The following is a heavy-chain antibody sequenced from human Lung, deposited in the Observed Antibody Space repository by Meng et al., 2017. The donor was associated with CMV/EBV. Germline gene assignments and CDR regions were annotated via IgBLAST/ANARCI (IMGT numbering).Heavy chain of an antibody. CDR1: RNTFSSYT. CDR3: AVYCGTTSCYDGYGMDV. D-gene: IGHD2-2*01. J-gene: IGHJ6*02. V-gene: IGHV1-69*10. CDR2: IIPIFAIA. Sequence: SXXVSXKASRNTFSSYTLTWVRQAPGQGLEWMGGIIPIFAIANYAQSFRGRVTITADTSTSTGYMELSGLRSEDTAVYYCAVYCGTTSCYDGYGMDVWGQAXTVTVSS.